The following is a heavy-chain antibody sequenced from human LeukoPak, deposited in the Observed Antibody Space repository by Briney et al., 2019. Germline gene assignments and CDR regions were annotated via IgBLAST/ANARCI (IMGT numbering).Heavy chain of an antibody. J-gene: IGHJ2*01. D-gene: IGHD2-15*01. Sequence: XXVSGGSISSSSYYWGWIRQPPGKGLEWIGEIYHSGSTNYNPSLKSRVTISVDTSKNQFSLKLSSVTAADTAVYXXXGXXXXTPXXXXLWGRGXLXTVSS. V-gene: IGHV4-39*07. CDR1: GGSISSSSYY. CDR3: XGXXXXTPXXXXL. CDR2: IYHSGST.